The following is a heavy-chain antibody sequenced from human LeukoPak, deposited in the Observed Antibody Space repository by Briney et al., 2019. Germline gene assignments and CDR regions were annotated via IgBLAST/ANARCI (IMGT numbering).Heavy chain of an antibody. J-gene: IGHJ6*02. Sequence: SETLSLTCTVSGGSISSSYWSWIRQPAGKGLEWMGRISSSGSTKYNPSLKSRVSMSVDTSKNQFSLKLSSVTAADTAVYYCARAGESRKTMVRGVYYDYYGMDVWGQGTTVTVSS. V-gene: IGHV4-4*07. D-gene: IGHD3-10*01. CDR1: GGSISSSY. CDR3: ARAGESRKTMVRGVYYDYYGMDV. CDR2: ISSSGST.